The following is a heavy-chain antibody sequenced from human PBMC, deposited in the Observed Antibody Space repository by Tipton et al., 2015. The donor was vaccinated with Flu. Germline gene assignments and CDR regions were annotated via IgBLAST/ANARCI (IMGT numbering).Heavy chain of an antibody. J-gene: IGHJ4*02. CDR2: TKQDGSER. CDR3: ARFGPFDSSAQTQS. Sequence: SLRLSCAASGFTFSSYWMSWVRQAPGKGLEWVANTKQDGSERYYVDSVKGRFTISRDNAKNSLYLQMSSLRAGDTAVYYCARFGPFDSSAQTQSWGQGTLVTVSS. V-gene: IGHV3-7*01. CDR1: GFTFSSYW. D-gene: IGHD3-22*01.